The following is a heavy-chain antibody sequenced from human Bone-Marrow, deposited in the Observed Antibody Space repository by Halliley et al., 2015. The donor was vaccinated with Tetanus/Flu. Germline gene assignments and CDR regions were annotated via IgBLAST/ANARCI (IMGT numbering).Heavy chain of an antibody. D-gene: IGHD1-26*01. Sequence: TLSLTCTVSGASISSYSWSWIRQPPGKGLEWIGYISDSGSTDYNPSLKSRVTLSVDTSKNQFSLELRSVTAADTAVYYCASGRGNDAFSFWFGPWGQGTPVTGTS. CDR2: ISDSGST. V-gene: IGHV4-59*01. J-gene: IGHJ5*02. CDR1: GASISSYS. CDR3: ASGRGNDAFSFWFGP.